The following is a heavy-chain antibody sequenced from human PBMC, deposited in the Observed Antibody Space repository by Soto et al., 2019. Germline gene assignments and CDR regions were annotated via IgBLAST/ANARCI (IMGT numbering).Heavy chain of an antibody. V-gene: IGHV3-23*01. CDR1: GFTFSSYA. D-gene: IGHD1-26*01. J-gene: IGHJ4*02. Sequence: EVQLLESGGGLVQPGGSLRLSCAASGFTFSSYAMRWVRQAPGKGLEWVSAISGSGGSTYYADSVKGRFTISRDNTKNTLYLQMNSLRAEDTAVYYCARRGSGSYYDYWGQGTLVTVSS. CDR2: ISGSGGST. CDR3: ARRGSGSYYDY.